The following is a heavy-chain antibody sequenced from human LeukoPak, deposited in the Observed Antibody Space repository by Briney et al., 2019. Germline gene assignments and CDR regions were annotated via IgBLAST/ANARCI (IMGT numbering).Heavy chain of an antibody. CDR3: ARVQSCWEYYFDY. J-gene: IGHJ4*02. Sequence: NTGGSLRLSCAASGFTFNSFSMNWVRQAPGKGLEWVSSISSSTIYTYYADSVKGRFTISRDNAKNSLYLQMNSLRAEDTAVYYCARVQSCWEYYFDYWGQGTLVTVSS. CDR2: ISSSTIYT. CDR1: GFTFNSFS. D-gene: IGHD1-26*01. V-gene: IGHV3-21*01.